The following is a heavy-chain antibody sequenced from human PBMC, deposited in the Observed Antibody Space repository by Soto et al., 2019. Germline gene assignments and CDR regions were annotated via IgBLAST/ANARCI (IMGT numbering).Heavy chain of an antibody. Sequence: EVQLLESGGGLIQPGGSLRVSCEASGFMLSSFAMAWVRQAPGKRLEWVAGISDSGDYTFYVDSVKGRFSVSRDNSKNNFYLQMNTLRAEDTAVYYCAKLPGRGFYTSFDHWGQGALVNVSS. V-gene: IGHV3-23*01. CDR3: AKLPGRGFYTSFDH. CDR1: GFMLSSFA. J-gene: IGHJ4*02. CDR2: ISDSGDYT. D-gene: IGHD3-22*01.